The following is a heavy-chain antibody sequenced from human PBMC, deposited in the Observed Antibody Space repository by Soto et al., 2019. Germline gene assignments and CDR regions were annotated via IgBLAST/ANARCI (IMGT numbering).Heavy chain of an antibody. V-gene: IGHV3-30-3*01. Sequence: GGSLRLSCAASGFTFSSYAMHWVRQAPGKGLEWVAVISYDGSNKYYADSVKGRFTISRDNSKNTLYLQMNSLRAEDTAVYYCARDRARFFDYWGQGTLVTVSS. CDR1: GFTFSSYA. CDR2: ISYDGSNK. J-gene: IGHJ4*02. D-gene: IGHD3-10*01. CDR3: ARDRARFFDY.